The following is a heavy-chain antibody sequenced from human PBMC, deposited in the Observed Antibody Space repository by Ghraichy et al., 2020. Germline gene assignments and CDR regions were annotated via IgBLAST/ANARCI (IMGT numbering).Heavy chain of an antibody. CDR1: GVTFTTYN. J-gene: IGHJ3*02. V-gene: IGHV3-48*01. CDR3: ARAPYYGDFDLGASDI. CDR2: IRSSSRTK. Sequence: GSLRLSCEASGVTFTTYNMIWVRQAPGKGLECVSYIRSSSRTKYYADSVKGRFTVSRDDAKNSLYLQMNSLRVEDTAMYYCARAPYYGDFDLGASDIWGQGTMVTVSS. D-gene: IGHD4-17*01.